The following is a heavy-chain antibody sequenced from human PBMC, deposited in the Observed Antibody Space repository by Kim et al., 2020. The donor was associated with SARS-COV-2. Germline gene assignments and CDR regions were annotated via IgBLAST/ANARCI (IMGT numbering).Heavy chain of an antibody. V-gene: IGHV4-39*01. CDR2: SASA. Sequence: SASAHNDPSLKSRVTISVDTSKNRLALKLSSVTAADTAVYYCARPGNLDVWGQGTTVTVSS. D-gene: IGHD1-1*01. CDR3: ARPGNLDV. J-gene: IGHJ6*02.